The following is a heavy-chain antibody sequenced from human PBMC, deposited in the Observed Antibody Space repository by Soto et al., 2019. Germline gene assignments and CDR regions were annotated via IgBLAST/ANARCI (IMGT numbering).Heavy chain of an antibody. CDR2: IYYSGFT. V-gene: IGHV4-31*03. J-gene: IGHJ5*02. Sequence: QVQLQESAPGLVKPSQTLSLTCTVSGGSITSGGYYWSWIRQHPGKGLEWIGYIYYSGFTYYNPALNSRVTIAVDTPKNQFSLKLSSVTAADTAVYYCARSVFPWGQGTLVTVSS. CDR3: ARSVFP. CDR1: GGSITSGGYY.